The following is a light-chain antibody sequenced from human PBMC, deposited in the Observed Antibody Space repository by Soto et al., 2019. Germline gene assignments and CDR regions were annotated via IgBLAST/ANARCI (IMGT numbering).Light chain of an antibody. CDR3: QQYGSSPLT. Sequence: EIVLTQSPGTLSLSPGEGATLSCRASQSVSSGSLAWYQEKPGQAPRLLIYGASSRATGIPDRFSGSGSGTDFTLTITGLEPEDFAVYYRQQYGSSPLTFGGGTKVEI. J-gene: IGKJ4*01. CDR2: GAS. V-gene: IGKV3-20*01. CDR1: QSVSSGS.